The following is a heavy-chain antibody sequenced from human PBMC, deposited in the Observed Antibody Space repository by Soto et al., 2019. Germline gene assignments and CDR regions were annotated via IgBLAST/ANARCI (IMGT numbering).Heavy chain of an antibody. Sequence: ESGGGLVQPGGSLRLSCAASGFTFSSYAMSWVRQAPGKGLEWVSAISGSGGSTYYADSVKGRFTISRDNSKNTLYLQMNSLRAEDTAVYYCAKVDVDIVATIHDAFDIWGQGTMVTVSS. CDR3: AKVDVDIVATIHDAFDI. D-gene: IGHD5-12*01. V-gene: IGHV3-23*01. CDR2: ISGSGGST. CDR1: GFTFSSYA. J-gene: IGHJ3*02.